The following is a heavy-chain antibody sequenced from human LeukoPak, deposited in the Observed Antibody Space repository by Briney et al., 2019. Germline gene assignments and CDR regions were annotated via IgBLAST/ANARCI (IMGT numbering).Heavy chain of an antibody. Sequence: SETLSLTCTVSGGSISSYYWSWIRQPAGKGLEWIGRIYTSGSTNYNPSLRNRVTVSVDKSNNQFSLRLRSVTAADTAVYYCARDGGGNDYWGQGTLVTVSS. CDR3: ARDGGGNDY. V-gene: IGHV4-4*07. CDR2: IYTSGST. J-gene: IGHJ4*02. CDR1: GGSISSYY. D-gene: IGHD4-23*01.